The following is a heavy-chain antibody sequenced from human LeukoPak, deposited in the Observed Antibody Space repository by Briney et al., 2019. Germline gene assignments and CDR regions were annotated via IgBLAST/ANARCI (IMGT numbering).Heavy chain of an antibody. CDR1: GGSISSYY. CDR2: IYYSGST. CDR3: ASVPTRGAPDTLRFHY. V-gene: IGHV4-59*01. D-gene: IGHD5-18*01. Sequence: SETLSLTCTVSGGSISSYYWSWIRQPPGKGLEWIGYIYYSGSTNYNPSLKSRVTISVDTSKNQFSLKLSSVTAADTAVYYCASVPTRGAPDTLRFHYWGQGTLVTVSS. J-gene: IGHJ4*02.